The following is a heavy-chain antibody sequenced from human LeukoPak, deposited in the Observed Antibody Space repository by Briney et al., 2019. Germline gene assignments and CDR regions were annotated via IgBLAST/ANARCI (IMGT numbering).Heavy chain of an antibody. CDR2: IWYDGSNK. Sequence: GRSLRLSCAASGFTFSSYGMHWVRQAPGKGLEWVAVIWYDGSNKHYADSVKGRFTISRDNSKNTLYLKMNSVRAEDTAVYYGAKGGGKKEYYFDYWGQGTLVTVSS. V-gene: IGHV3-33*06. D-gene: IGHD3-10*01. CDR3: AKGGGKKEYYFDY. CDR1: GFTFSSYG. J-gene: IGHJ4*02.